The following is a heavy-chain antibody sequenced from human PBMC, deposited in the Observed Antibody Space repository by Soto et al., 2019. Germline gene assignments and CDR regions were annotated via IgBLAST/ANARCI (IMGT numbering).Heavy chain of an antibody. D-gene: IGHD1-26*01. Sequence: GGSLRLSCAASGFTFSNFAMSWVRQAPGKGLEWVSPISGSGGSTYYADSVKGRFTISRDNSKNTLYVQMNSLRAEDTAVFYCARSGGSYFGPFDSWGQGTLVSVSS. J-gene: IGHJ4*02. CDR1: GFTFSNFA. CDR3: ARSGGSYFGPFDS. V-gene: IGHV3-23*01. CDR2: ISGSGGST.